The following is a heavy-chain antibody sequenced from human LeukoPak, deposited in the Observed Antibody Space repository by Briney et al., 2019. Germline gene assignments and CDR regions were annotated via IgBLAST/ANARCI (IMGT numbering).Heavy chain of an antibody. CDR3: AKDLLGAEGFDS. J-gene: IGHJ4*02. CDR2: ISGSGATT. V-gene: IGHV3-23*01. Sequence: PGGSLRLSCAASGFTFKYFGMNWVRQAPGKWLEWVSAISGSGATTYYADSVKGRFTISRDNSKNTMYLEMNSLTVEDTAVYYCAKDLLGAEGFDSWGQGALVTVSS. D-gene: IGHD1-26*01. CDR1: GFTFKYFG.